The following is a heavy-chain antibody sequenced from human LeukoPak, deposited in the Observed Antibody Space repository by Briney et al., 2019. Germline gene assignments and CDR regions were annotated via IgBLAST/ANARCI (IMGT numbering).Heavy chain of an antibody. V-gene: IGHV4-39*01. CDR3: VRQGGWGGAASLIEF. J-gene: IGHJ4*02. CDR2: MFYRGST. Sequence: SETLSLTCTVSGVSITTSTHYWAWIRQPPGKGLEGIASMFYRGSTYYNASLRSRVTLSVDTSMNQFSLKLSSVTASDTATFYCVRQGGWGGAASLIEFWGQGILVTVSS. D-gene: IGHD2-15*01. CDR1: GVSITTSTHY.